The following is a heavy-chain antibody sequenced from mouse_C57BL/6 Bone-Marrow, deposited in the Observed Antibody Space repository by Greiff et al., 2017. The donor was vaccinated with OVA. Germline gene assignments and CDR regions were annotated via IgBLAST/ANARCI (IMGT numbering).Heavy chain of an antibody. D-gene: IGHD1-1*02. V-gene: IGHV1-5*01. CDR2: IYPGNSDT. J-gene: IGHJ3*01. Sequence: VQLQQSGTVLARPGASVKMSCKTSGYTFTSYWMHWVKQRPGPGLEWIGAIYPGNSDTSYNQKFKGTAKLTAVTSASTAYMELSSLTNEDSAVYYFTRWNMVRAWFAYWGQGTLVTVSA. CDR1: GYTFTSYW. CDR3: TRWNMVRAWFAY.